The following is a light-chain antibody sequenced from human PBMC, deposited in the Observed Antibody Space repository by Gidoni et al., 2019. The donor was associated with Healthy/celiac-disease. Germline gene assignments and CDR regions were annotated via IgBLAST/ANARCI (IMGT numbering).Light chain of an antibody. J-gene: IGKJ4*01. V-gene: IGKV1-9*01. CDR1: QGISSY. CDR2: AAS. CDR3: QQLNSYST. Sequence: IQLTQSPSSLSASVGDRVTITCLASQGISSYLAWYQQKPGKAPKLLIYAASTLQSGVPSRFSGSGSGKDFTLTISSLQPEDFATYYCQQLNSYSTFGGGTKVEIK.